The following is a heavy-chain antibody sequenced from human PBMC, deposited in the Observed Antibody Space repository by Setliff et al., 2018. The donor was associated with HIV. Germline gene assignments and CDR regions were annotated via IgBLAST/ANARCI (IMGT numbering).Heavy chain of an antibody. V-gene: IGHV5-51*01. Sequence: AGESLKISCKASGYTFTNYWIGWVRQMPGQGLEWIGVIHPSDFVTRYGPSFQGQVSISADRSITTAYLQWSSLKASDTAIYYCTRRRRAPGTEDLEAHWGQGTLVTVSS. CDR3: TRRRRAPGTEDLEAH. CDR2: IHPSDFVT. J-gene: IGHJ4*02. CDR1: GYTFTNYW. D-gene: IGHD3-3*01.